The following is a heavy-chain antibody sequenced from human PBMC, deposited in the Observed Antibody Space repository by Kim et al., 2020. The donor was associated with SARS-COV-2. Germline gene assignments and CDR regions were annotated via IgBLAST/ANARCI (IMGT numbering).Heavy chain of an antibody. V-gene: IGHV4-59*01. J-gene: IGHJ6*03. CDR1: GGSISSYY. CDR3: ARTYGDYGYYYYYYMDV. Sequence: SETLSLTCTVSGGSISSYYWSWIRQPPGKGLEWIGYIYYSGSTNYNPSLKSRVTISVDTSKNQFSLKLSSVTAADTAVYYCARTYGDYGYYYYYYMDVWGEGTTVTVSS. CDR2: IYYSGST. D-gene: IGHD4-17*01.